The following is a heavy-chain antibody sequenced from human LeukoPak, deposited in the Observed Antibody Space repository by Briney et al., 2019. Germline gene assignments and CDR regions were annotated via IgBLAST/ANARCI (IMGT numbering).Heavy chain of an antibody. Sequence: PGGSLRLSCAASGFTFSSYSMNWVRQAPGKGLEWVSSISSSSSYIYYADSVKGRFTISRDNAKNSLYLQMNTLRAEDTAVYYCARDPLFIEYYFDYWGQGTLVTVSS. V-gene: IGHV3-21*01. CDR2: ISSSSSYI. CDR1: GFTFSSYS. CDR3: ARDPLFIEYYFDY. D-gene: IGHD2-15*01. J-gene: IGHJ4*02.